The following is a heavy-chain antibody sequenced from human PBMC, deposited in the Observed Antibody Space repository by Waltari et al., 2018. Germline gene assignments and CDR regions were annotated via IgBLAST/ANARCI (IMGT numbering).Heavy chain of an antibody. CDR1: GFTFSDYY. CDR2: IRNKGNGGTA. V-gene: IGHV3-49*04. J-gene: IGHJ4*02. D-gene: IGHD5-12*01. Sequence: EVHLVESGGGLVQPGGSLRVSCAASGFTFSDYYMQWVRPAPGKGPEWVGFIRNKGNGGTAEYAASVKGRFTIVIDDSKSIASLQMNSLKTEDTALYYCARAGYSGYSLGYFDYWGQGVLVTVSS. CDR3: ARAGYSGYSLGYFDY.